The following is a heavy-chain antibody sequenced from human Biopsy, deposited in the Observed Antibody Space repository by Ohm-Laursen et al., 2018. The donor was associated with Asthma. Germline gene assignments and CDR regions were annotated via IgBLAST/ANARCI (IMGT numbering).Heavy chain of an antibody. Sequence: SLRLSCTASGFAFSSYGMHWVRQAPGKGLEWVACISYDGSNKYYADSVKGRSTISRDNSKNTLYLQMNSLRAEDTAVYYCSREEPTSGWYQGSILRWGQGTLVTVSS. V-gene: IGHV3-30*03. CDR1: GFAFSSYG. CDR3: SREEPTSGWYQGSILR. J-gene: IGHJ4*02. D-gene: IGHD6-19*01. CDR2: ISYDGSNK.